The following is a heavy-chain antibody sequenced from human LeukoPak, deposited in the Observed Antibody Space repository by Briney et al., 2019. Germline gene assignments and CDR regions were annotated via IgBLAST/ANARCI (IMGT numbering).Heavy chain of an antibody. V-gene: IGHV4-59*02. CDR2: MYNSGTT. CDR1: GGSVSSYY. CDR3: ARDQGYSYDY. D-gene: IGHD3-10*01. J-gene: IGHJ4*02. Sequence: SETLSLTCSVSGGSVSSYYWSWIRQPPGKGLEWVGYMYNSGTTYYSPALKSRVTISVDTSKNQLSLKLSSVTAADTAVYYCARDQGYSYDYWGLGTLVTVSS.